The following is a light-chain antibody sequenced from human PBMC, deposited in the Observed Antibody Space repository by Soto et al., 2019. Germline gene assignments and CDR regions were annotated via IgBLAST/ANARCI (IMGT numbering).Light chain of an antibody. CDR2: DVT. J-gene: IGLJ2*01. CDR1: SSDVGSYNL. CDR3: SSYSSSGTHVV. Sequence: QSALTQPASVSGSPGQSITISCTGTSSDVGSYNLVSWYQQHPGKAPKLMIYDVTNRPSWISNRFSGSKSGNTASLTISGLQAEDEADYYCSSYSSSGTHVVFGGGTKVTVL. V-gene: IGLV2-14*02.